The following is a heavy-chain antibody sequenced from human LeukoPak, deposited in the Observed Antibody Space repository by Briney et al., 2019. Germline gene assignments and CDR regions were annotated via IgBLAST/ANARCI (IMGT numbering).Heavy chain of an antibody. CDR3: ARADYGDTNY. D-gene: IGHD4-17*01. CDR2: NYYNGNA. Sequence: SETLSFTCTVSGGSIGNYYWSWIRQPPGKELEGIGYNYYNGNAKYNPALNSRVTISVDKSKNQFSLKLTSVTAADTAIYYCARADYGDTNYWGQGILVTVSS. J-gene: IGHJ4*02. V-gene: IGHV4-59*01. CDR1: GGSIGNYY.